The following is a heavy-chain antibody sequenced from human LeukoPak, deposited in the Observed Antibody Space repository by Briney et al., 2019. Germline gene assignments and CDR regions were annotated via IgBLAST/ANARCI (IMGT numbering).Heavy chain of an antibody. Sequence: PSETLSLTCTVSGGSISSYYWSWIRQPPGKGLEWIGYIYYSGSTNYNPSLKSRVTMSVDTSKNQFSLKLSSVTAADTAVYYCARGGDYVRGSLYYFDYWGQGTLVTVSS. CDR1: GGSISSYY. CDR3: ARGGDYVRGSLYYFDY. J-gene: IGHJ4*02. CDR2: IYYSGST. V-gene: IGHV4-59*12. D-gene: IGHD3-16*01.